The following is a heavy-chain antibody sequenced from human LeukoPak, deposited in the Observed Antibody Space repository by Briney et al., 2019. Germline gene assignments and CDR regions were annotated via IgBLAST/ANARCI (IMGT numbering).Heavy chain of an antibody. CDR1: GFTFISYS. CDR3: ARDTGYALDI. CDR2: ISASSSR. D-gene: IGHD3-10*01. Sequence: GGSLRLSCAASGFTFISYSMNWVRQAPGKGLEWVSYISASSSRYYADSVKGRFTTSRDNAQNSLYLQMNSLRDEDTAVYYCARDTGYALDIWGQGTMVTVSS. V-gene: IGHV3-48*02. J-gene: IGHJ3*02.